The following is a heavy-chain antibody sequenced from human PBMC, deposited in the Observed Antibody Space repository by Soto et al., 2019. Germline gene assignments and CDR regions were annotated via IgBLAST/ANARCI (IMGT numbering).Heavy chain of an antibody. Sequence: LKISCKGSGYSFTSYWIGWVRQMPGKGLEWMGIIYPGDSDTRYSPSFQGQVTISADKSISTAYLQWSSLKASDTAMYYCARPRYSSGWTPSGAYYFDYWGQGTLVTVSS. V-gene: IGHV5-51*01. CDR1: GYSFTSYW. J-gene: IGHJ4*02. D-gene: IGHD6-19*01. CDR3: ARPRYSSGWTPSGAYYFDY. CDR2: IYPGDSDT.